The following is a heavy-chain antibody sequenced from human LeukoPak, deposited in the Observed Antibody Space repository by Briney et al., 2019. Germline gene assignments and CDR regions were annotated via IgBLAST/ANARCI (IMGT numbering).Heavy chain of an antibody. Sequence: GGSLRLSCAASGFTFNSYSMNWVRQAPGKGLEWVSYISYSSTSVFYADSVEGRFTISRDDAKNSLYLQVNSLRAEDTAVYYCARSLIPPTYSGNYIFQYYGMDVWGQGTTVTVSS. V-gene: IGHV3-21*06. J-gene: IGHJ6*02. CDR3: ARSLIPPTYSGNYIFQYYGMDV. D-gene: IGHD1-26*01. CDR1: GFTFNSYS. CDR2: ISYSSTSV.